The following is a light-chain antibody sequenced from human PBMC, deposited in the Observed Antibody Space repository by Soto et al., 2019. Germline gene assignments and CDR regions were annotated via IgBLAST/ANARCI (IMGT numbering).Light chain of an antibody. CDR3: QQYNTFYT. CDR2: DAS. V-gene: IGKV1-5*01. CDR1: QSISSW. J-gene: IGKJ2*01. Sequence: DIQMTQSPSTLSASVGDRVTITCRASQSISSWLAWYQQKPWKAPKLLIYDASSLESGVPAKSSGSGSGTEFTLTICSLQPDDCAAYSCQQYNTFYTFGQGTKLEIK.